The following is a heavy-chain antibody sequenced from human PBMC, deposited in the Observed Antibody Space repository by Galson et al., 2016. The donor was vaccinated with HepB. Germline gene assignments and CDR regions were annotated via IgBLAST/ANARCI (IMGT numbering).Heavy chain of an antibody. V-gene: IGHV3-30-3*01. Sequence: SLRLSCADSGFIFRSYAMNWVRQAPGKGLEWLAVISNDGSNKYYADSVKGRFTISRDNSKNTLYLQMNSLRAEDTAVYYCARFIVSPWNDYYYYGMDVWGKGTTVTVSS. CDR3: ARFIVSPWNDYYYYGMDV. CDR2: ISNDGSNK. J-gene: IGHJ6*04. CDR1: GFIFRSYA. D-gene: IGHD1-1*01.